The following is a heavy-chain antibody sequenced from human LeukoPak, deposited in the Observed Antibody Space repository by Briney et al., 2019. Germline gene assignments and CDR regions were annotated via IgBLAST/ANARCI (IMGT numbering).Heavy chain of an antibody. CDR2: ISSSSSYI. D-gene: IGHD3-10*02. J-gene: IGHJ4*02. CDR3: ASSDYYVKDGFDY. Sequence: GGSLRLSCAASGFTFSSYSMNWVRQAPGKGLEWVSSISSSSSYIYYADSVKGRFTISRDNAKNSLYLQMNSLRAEDTAVCYRASSDYYVKDGFDYWGQGTLVTVSS. V-gene: IGHV3-21*01. CDR1: GFTFSSYS.